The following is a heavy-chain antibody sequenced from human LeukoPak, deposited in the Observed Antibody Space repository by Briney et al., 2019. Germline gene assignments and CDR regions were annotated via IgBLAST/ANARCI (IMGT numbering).Heavy chain of an antibody. CDR3: ARDRAIFGVVIRYFDY. CDR2: INPNSGGT. V-gene: IGHV1-2*02. J-gene: IGHJ4*02. D-gene: IGHD3-3*01. CDR1: GYTFTGYY. Sequence: ASVKVSCKASGYTFTGYYMHWVRQAPGQGLEWMGWINPNSGGTNYAQKFQGRVTMTRDTSISTAYMELSRLGSDDTAVYYCARDRAIFGVVIRYFDYWGQGTLVTVSS.